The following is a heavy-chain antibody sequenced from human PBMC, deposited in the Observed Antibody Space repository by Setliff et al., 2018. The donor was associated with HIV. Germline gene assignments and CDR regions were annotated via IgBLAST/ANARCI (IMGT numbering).Heavy chain of an antibody. D-gene: IGHD3-9*01. CDR2: ISSSSSTL. V-gene: IGHV3-48*01. J-gene: IGHJ6*03. Sequence: GGSLRLSCAASGFTFSKNSMNWVRQAPGKGLEWISYISSSSSTLYYADSVKGRFTISRDNAKNSLYLQMTSLRAEDTAVYYCVRTYYDILTGYGGFYYMDVWGKGTTVTVSS. CDR1: GFTFSKNS. CDR3: VRTYYDILTGYGGFYYMDV.